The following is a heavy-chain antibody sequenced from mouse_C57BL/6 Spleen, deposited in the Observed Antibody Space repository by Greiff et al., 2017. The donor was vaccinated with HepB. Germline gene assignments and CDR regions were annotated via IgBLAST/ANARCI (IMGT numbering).Heavy chain of an antibody. CDR2: IYPSDSET. CDR3: ARNWEAWFAY. J-gene: IGHJ3*01. D-gene: IGHD4-1*01. CDR1: GYTFTSYW. Sequence: QVQLQQPGAELVRPGSSVKLSCKASGYTFTSYWMDWVKQRPGQGLEWIGNIYPSDSETYYNQKFKDKATLTVDKSSSTAYMQLSSLTSEDSAVYYCARNWEAWFAYWGQGTLVTVSA. V-gene: IGHV1-61*01.